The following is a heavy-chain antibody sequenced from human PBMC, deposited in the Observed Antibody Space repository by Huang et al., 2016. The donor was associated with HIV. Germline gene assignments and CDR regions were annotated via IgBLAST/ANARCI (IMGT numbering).Heavy chain of an antibody. CDR1: GFTFIAFA. J-gene: IGHJ4*02. CDR3: AKDPSSPYGDSYFEQ. CDR2: SRGSGHST. D-gene: IGHD4-17*01. V-gene: IGHV3-23*01. Sequence: EVQLLESGGGLVQPGGSLRLSCAASGFTFIAFAMSWVRQATGKGLGWVSASRGSGHSTYYADSVTGRFTISRDNSKNTLYLQMNKLRVEDTAVYFCAKDPSSPYGDSYFEQWGQGTLVTVSP.